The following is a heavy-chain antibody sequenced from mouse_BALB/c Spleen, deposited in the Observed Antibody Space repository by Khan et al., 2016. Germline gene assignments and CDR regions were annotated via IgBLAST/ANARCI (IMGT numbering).Heavy chain of an antibody. D-gene: IGHD1-1*01. CDR2: INPSNGGT. Sequence: QVQLQQSGAELVKPGASVKLSCKASGYTFTSYYMYWVKQRPGQGLEWIREINPSNGGTNFNEKFKSKATLTVDKSSSTAYMQLSSLTSEDSAVYYCTRSGGYYYGSSYWYFDVWGAGTTVTVSS. CDR3: TRSGGYYYGSSYWYFDV. J-gene: IGHJ1*01. V-gene: IGHV1S81*02. CDR1: GYTFTSYY.